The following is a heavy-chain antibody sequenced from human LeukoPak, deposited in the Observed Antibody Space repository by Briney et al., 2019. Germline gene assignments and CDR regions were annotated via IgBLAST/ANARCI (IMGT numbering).Heavy chain of an antibody. D-gene: IGHD3-22*01. J-gene: IGHJ3*02. CDR1: GFTFSSYG. CDR3: TRQSLYDSSGYYYYAFDI. CDR2: VSTRGGGT. V-gene: IGHV3-23*01. Sequence: PGGSLRLSCAAAGFTFSSYGMTWVRQAPGRGLEWVSTVSTRGGGTYSADSVKGRFTISRDNSKTTLYLQMNSVTAEDTAVYYCTRQSLYDSSGYYYYAFDIWGQGTMVTVSS.